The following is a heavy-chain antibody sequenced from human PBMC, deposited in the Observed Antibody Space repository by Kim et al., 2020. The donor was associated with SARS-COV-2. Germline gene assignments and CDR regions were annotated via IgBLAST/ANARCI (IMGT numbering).Heavy chain of an antibody. Sequence: SETLSLTCTVSGGSISSSSYYWGWIRQPPGKGLEWIGSIYYSGSTYYNPSLKSRVTISVDTSKYQFSLKLSSVTAADTAVYYCARDLPPSSSWYERRGGRCDPWGHEARVTVSS. CDR2: IYYSGST. CDR3: ARDLPPSSSWYERRGGRCDP. V-gene: IGHV4-39*07. J-gene: IGHJ5*02. D-gene: IGHD6-13*01. CDR1: GGSISSSSYY.